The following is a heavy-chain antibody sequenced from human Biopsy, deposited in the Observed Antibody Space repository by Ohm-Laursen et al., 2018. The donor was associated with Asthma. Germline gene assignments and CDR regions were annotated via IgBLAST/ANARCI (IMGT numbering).Heavy chain of an antibody. V-gene: IGHV3-53*01. CDR2: IYSGGTS. J-gene: IGHJ4*01. CDR3: ARGDSSGCSHYYFAY. D-gene: IGHD3-22*01. Sequence: GSLRLSCAASGFTVSRDHMFWVRQAPGKSLEWVSVIYSGGTSHTADSVRGRFTISRDFSKNTLHLQMHSLRVEDTAVYYCARGDSSGCSHYYFAYGGQEPWSPSPQ. CDR1: GFTVSRDH.